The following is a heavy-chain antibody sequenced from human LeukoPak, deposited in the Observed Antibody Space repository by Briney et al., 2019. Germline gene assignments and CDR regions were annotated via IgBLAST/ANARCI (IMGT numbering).Heavy chain of an antibody. CDR2: IIPIFGTA. D-gene: IGHD5-12*01. Sequence: SVKVSCKASGGTFSSCTISWVRQAPGQGLEWMGGIIPIFGTAIYAQKVQGRVTMTTDTSTTTAYMELRSLRSDDTAVYYCARAGDIVATIFDYWGQGTLVTVSS. CDR1: GGTFSSCT. CDR3: ARAGDIVATIFDY. J-gene: IGHJ4*02. V-gene: IGHV1-69*05.